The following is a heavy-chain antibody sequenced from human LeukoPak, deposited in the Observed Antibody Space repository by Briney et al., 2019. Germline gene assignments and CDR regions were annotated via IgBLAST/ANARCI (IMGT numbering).Heavy chain of an antibody. CDR3: ARDRGGGHMDV. J-gene: IGHJ6*03. D-gene: IGHD2-15*01. CDR1: GFTVSSYW. Sequence: GGSLRLSCAASGFTVSSYWMHWVRQAPGEGLVWVSRINSDGSSTTYADSVKGRFTISRDNAKNTLYLQMNSLRAGDTAVYYCARDRGGGHMDVWGKGTTVTISS. CDR2: INSDGSST. V-gene: IGHV3-74*01.